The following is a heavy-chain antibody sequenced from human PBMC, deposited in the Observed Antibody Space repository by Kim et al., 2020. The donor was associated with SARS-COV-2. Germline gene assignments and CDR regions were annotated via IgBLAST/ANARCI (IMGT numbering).Heavy chain of an antibody. CDR1: GGSISSYY. CDR3: ARGDRRYYYYYYGMDV. V-gene: IGHV4-59*13. J-gene: IGHJ6*02. Sequence: SETLSLTCTVSGGSISSYYWSWIRQPPGKGLEWIGYIYYSGSTNYNPSLKSRVTISVDTSKNQFSLKLSSVTAADTAVYYCARGDRRYYYYYYGMDVWGQGTTVTVSS. CDR2: IYYSGST. D-gene: IGHD2-21*02.